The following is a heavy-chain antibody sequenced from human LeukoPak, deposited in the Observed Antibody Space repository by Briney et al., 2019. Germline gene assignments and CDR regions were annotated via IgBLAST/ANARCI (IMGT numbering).Heavy chain of an antibody. V-gene: IGHV4-38-2*02. Sequence: PSETLSLTCTVSGYSISSGYYWGWIRQPPGKGLEWIGSIYYSGSSYYNPSPKSRLTISIDTSKNQFSLKLSSVTAADTAVYYCARIARGRGVVLLPAAITDYWGQGTLVTVSS. J-gene: IGHJ4*02. CDR2: IYYSGSS. D-gene: IGHD2-2*02. CDR3: ARIARGRGVVLLPAAITDY. CDR1: GYSISSGYY.